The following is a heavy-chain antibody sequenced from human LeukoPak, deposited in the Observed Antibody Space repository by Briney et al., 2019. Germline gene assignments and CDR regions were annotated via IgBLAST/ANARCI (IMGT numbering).Heavy chain of an antibody. CDR1: GSRFPSYW. CDR2: IYPGDSTT. D-gene: IGHD3-3*01. CDR3: ARLGQPYYDFWSGYDYYYYYYMDV. V-gene: IGHV5-51*01. J-gene: IGHJ6*03. Sequence: GAPLKISSKGPGSRFPSYWIGWVRRLPGKGLGWMGIIYPGDSTTSNSTSFRGQATISHDKPLSTAYLQWSSLKPTAPAMYYCARLGQPYYDFWSGYDYYYYYYMDVWGKGTTVTVSS.